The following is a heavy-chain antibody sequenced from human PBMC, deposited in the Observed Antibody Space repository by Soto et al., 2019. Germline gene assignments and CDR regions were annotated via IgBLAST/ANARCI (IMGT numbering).Heavy chain of an antibody. Sequence: LSLTCTVSGGSISSNYWTWIRQPPGKGLEWIGYVYNSGSTNYNPSLKSRVTISEDTSKGQFSLKVNSMTAADTAVYYCARYRREAVAGYTLDNWGQGILVTVSS. CDR2: VYNSGST. CDR3: ARYRREAVAGYTLDN. CDR1: GGSISSNY. D-gene: IGHD6-13*01. J-gene: IGHJ4*02. V-gene: IGHV4-59*01.